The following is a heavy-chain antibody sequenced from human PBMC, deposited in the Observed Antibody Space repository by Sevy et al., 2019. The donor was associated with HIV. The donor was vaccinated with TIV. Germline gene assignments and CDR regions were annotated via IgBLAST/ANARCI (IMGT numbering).Heavy chain of an antibody. V-gene: IGHV3-7*01. CDR3: VRAIAAAGSF. D-gene: IGHD6-13*01. J-gene: IGHJ4*02. CDR1: GFTLNSYW. Sequence: GGSLRLSCAASGFTLNSYWMSWVRQAPGKGLEWVANINQDGSVKYYVDSVKGRFPISRDNARNSLYLRMNSLRAEDTALYYCVRAIAAAGSFWGQGTLVTVSS. CDR2: INQDGSVK.